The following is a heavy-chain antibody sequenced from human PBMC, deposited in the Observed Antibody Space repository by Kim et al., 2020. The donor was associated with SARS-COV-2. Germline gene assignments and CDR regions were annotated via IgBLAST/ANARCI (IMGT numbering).Heavy chain of an antibody. J-gene: IGHJ6*02. Sequence: GESLKISCKGSGYSFTSYWISWVRQMPGKGLEWMGRIDPSDSYTNYSPSFQGHVTISADKSISTAYLQWSSLKASDTAMYYCASGRIYYDILTGYSGYYYVMDVWGQGTTVTVSS. CDR1: GYSFTSYW. V-gene: IGHV5-10-1*01. CDR3: ASGRIYYDILTGYSGYYYVMDV. D-gene: IGHD3-9*01. CDR2: IDPSDSYT.